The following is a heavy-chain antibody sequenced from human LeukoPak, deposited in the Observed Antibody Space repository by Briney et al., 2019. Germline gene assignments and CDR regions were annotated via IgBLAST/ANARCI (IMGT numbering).Heavy chain of an antibody. CDR2: INPNSGGT. J-gene: IGHJ4*02. D-gene: IGHD3-10*01. Sequence: GASVKVSCKASGYTFTGYYMHWVRQAPGQGLEWMGWINPNSGGTNYAQKFQGRVTMTRDTSISTAYMELSRLRSDDTAVFYCTRGHHYFVSGSYYNFWGQGTLVTVSS. CDR3: TRGHHYFVSGSYYNF. CDR1: GYTFTGYY. V-gene: IGHV1-2*02.